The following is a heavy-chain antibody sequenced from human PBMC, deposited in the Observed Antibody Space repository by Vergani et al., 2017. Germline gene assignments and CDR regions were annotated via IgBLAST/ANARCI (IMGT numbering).Heavy chain of an antibody. Sequence: EVQLLESGGGLVQPGGSLRLSCAASGFTFSSYAMSWVRQAPGKGLEWVSAISGSGGSTYYADSVKGRFTISRDNSKNTLYLQMNSLRAEDTAVYYCAKDXGYDSMYYYYYMDVWGKGTTVTVSS. CDR3: AKDXGYDSMYYYYYMDV. CDR1: GFTFSSYA. J-gene: IGHJ6*03. CDR2: ISGSGGST. V-gene: IGHV3-23*01. D-gene: IGHD5-12*01.